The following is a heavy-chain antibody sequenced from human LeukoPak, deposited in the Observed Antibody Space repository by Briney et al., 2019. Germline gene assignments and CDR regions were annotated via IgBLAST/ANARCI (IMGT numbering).Heavy chain of an antibody. CDR2: IYTSGST. V-gene: IGHV4-4*07. CDR3: ASFSPVPAARSFDY. CDR1: GGSISSYY. D-gene: IGHD2-2*01. Sequence: SETLSLTCTVSGGSISSYYWSWIRQPAGKGLEWIGRIYTSGSTNYNPSLKSRVTMSVDTSKNQFSLKMSSVTAADTAVYYCASFSPVPAARSFDYWGQGTLVTVSS. J-gene: IGHJ4*02.